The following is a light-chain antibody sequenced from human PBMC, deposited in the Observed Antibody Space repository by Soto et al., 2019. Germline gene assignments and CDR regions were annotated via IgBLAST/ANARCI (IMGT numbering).Light chain of an antibody. CDR2: EVS. Sequence: SVLTQPASVSGSPGQSISISCTGTSSDVGGYGYVSWYQQHPGRAPKLMIYEVSNRPSGFSNRFSGSKSGNTASLSISGLQAEDEADYYCSSYTSSSTLVFGTGTKVTVL. CDR1: SSDVGGYGY. V-gene: IGLV2-14*01. CDR3: SSYTSSSTLV. J-gene: IGLJ1*01.